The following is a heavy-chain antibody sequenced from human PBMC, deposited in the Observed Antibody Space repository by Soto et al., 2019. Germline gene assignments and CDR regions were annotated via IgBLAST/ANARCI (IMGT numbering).Heavy chain of an antibody. J-gene: IGHJ3*02. V-gene: IGHV3-53*04. CDR1: GFTVSSNY. CDR3: ARDGGYCSGGSCPDAFDI. Sequence: GGSLRLSCAASGFTVSSNYMSWVRQAPGKGLEWVSVIYSGGSTYYADSVKGRFTISRHNSKNTLYLQMNSLRAEDTAVYYCARDGGYCSGGSCPDAFDIWGQGTMVTVSS. D-gene: IGHD2-15*01. CDR2: IYSGGST.